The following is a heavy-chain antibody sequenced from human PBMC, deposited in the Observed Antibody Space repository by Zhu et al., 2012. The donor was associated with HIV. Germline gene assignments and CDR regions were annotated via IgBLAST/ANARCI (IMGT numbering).Heavy chain of an antibody. D-gene: IGHD2-15*01. CDR2: IYYSGST. V-gene: IGHV4-59*11. CDR1: GDSMDNHF. Sequence: QVQLQESGPGLVKPSETLSLTCSVSGDSMDNHFWSWIRRPPGKGLEWIGYIYYSGSTNYNPSFKSRLTISVDTSRNLFSLKLTSVTAADAAVYYCARDRRGFGDRYYFDSWGQGTLVSVSS. CDR3: ARDRRGFGDRYYFDS. J-gene: IGHJ4*02.